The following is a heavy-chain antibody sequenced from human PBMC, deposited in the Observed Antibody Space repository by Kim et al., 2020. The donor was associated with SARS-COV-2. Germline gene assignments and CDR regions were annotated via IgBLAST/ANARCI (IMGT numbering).Heavy chain of an antibody. CDR3: ARRVRITIFGVVTYFDY. V-gene: IGHV4-4*03. D-gene: IGHD3-3*01. Sequence: PDTLSLTCAVSGGSISSSNWWSWVRQPPGKGLEWIGEIYHSGSTNYNPSLKSRVTISVDKSKNQFSLKLSSVTAADTAVYYCARRVRITIFGVVTYFDYWGQGTLVTVSS. CDR1: GGSISSSNW. J-gene: IGHJ4*02. CDR2: IYHSGST.